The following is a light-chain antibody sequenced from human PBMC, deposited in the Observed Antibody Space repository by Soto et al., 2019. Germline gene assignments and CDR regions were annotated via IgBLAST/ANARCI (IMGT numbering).Light chain of an antibody. CDR3: QQSYSTPRT. Sequence: DIQMTQSPSSLSASVGDRVTITCRASQSISSYLNWYQQKPGKAPKLLIYAASSLQSGVPPRFSGSGSGTDFTLTISSLQPEDFATYYCQQSYSTPRTFGQGTKVGIK. CDR2: AAS. V-gene: IGKV1-39*01. J-gene: IGKJ1*01. CDR1: QSISSY.